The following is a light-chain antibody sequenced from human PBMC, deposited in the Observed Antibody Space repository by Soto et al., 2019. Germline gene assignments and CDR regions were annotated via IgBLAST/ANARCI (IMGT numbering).Light chain of an antibody. CDR3: QQRSNWPWT. J-gene: IGKJ1*01. Sequence: EIVLTQSPGTLSLSPGERATLSCRASQSAGNFLAWYQQKPGQAPRLLIYDASNRATGIPARFGGSGSGTDFTLTISSLEPEDFAVYYCQQRSNWPWTFGQGTKVDIK. CDR1: QSAGNF. V-gene: IGKV3-11*01. CDR2: DAS.